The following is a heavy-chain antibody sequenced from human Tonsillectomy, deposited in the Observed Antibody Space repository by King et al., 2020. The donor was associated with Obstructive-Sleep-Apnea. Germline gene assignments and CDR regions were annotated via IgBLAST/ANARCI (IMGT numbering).Heavy chain of an antibody. CDR1: GYTFTSYD. CDR3: ARSPQMATIITS. V-gene: IGHV1-8*01. CDR2: MNPNSGIT. Sequence: QLVQSGAEVKKPGASVKVSCKASGYTFTSYDINWVRQATGQGLEWMGWMNPNSGITGYAQKFQGRVTMTSNTSINTAYMELSSLRSEDTAVYYCARSPQMATIITSWGQGTLVTVSS. D-gene: IGHD5-24*01. J-gene: IGHJ5*02.